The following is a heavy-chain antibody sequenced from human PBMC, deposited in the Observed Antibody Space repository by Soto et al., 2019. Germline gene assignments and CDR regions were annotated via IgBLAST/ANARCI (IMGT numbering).Heavy chain of an antibody. J-gene: IGHJ6*02. CDR2: ISYDGSNK. Sequence: GGSLRLSCAASGFTFSSYAMHWVRQAPGKGLEWVAVISYDGSNKYYADSVKGRFTISRDNSKNTLYLQMNSLRAEDKAVYYCARPHDYYGSGSYYKTPRLYYYYGMDVWGQGTTVTVSS. V-gene: IGHV3-30-3*01. D-gene: IGHD3-10*01. CDR3: ARPHDYYGSGSYYKTPRLYYYYGMDV. CDR1: GFTFSSYA.